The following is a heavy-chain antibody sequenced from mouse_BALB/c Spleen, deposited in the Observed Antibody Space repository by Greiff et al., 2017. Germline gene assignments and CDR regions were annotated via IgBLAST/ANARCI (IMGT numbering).Heavy chain of an antibody. CDR2: INPGSGGT. CDR3: ARSEDYEGFAY. CDR1: GYAFTNYL. D-gene: IGHD2-4*01. J-gene: IGHJ3*01. Sequence: VQLQQSGAELVRPGTSVKVSCKASGYAFTNYLIEWVKQRPGQGLEWIGVINPGSGGTNYNEKFKGKATLTADKSSSTAYMQLSSLTSDDSAVYFCARSEDYEGFAYWGQGTLVTVSA. V-gene: IGHV1-54*01.